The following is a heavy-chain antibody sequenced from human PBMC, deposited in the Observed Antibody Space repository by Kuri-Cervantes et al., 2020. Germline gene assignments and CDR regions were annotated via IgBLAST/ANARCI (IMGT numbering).Heavy chain of an antibody. D-gene: IGHD1-26*01. J-gene: IGHJ3*02. Sequence: ASVKVSCKASGYTFTSYGISWVRQAPGQGLEWMGWINPNSGGTNYAQKFQGRVTMTRDTSISTAYMELSRLRSDDTAVYYCARGAVGATGAFDIWGQGTMVTVSS. V-gene: IGHV1-2*02. CDR3: ARGAVGATGAFDI. CDR2: INPNSGGT. CDR1: GYTFTSYG.